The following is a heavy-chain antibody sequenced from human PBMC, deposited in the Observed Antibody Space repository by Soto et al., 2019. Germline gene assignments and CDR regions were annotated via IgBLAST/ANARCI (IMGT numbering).Heavy chain of an antibody. Sequence: ASVKVSCKASGYTFTSYGISWVRQAPGQGLEWMGWISAYNGNTNYAQKLQGRVTMTTDTSTSTAFMELRSLRSEDTAVYYCARVRDGYNYAYYFDYWGQGTLVTVSS. CDR1: GYTFTSYG. D-gene: IGHD5-12*01. V-gene: IGHV1-18*04. CDR2: ISAYNGNT. CDR3: ARVRDGYNYAYYFDY. J-gene: IGHJ4*02.